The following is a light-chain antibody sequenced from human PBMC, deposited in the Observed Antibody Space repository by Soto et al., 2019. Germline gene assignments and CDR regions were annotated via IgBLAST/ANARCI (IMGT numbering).Light chain of an antibody. CDR1: SSNIGSNY. CDR2: RNN. Sequence: QSVLTQPPSASGTPGQRVTISCSGSSSNIGSNYVYWYQQLPGTAPKLLIYRNNQRPSGVPDRFSGSKSGTSASLAISGLRSEDEADYYCAAWDDSPSVFFGTGTKLTVL. V-gene: IGLV1-47*01. CDR3: AAWDDSPSVF. J-gene: IGLJ1*01.